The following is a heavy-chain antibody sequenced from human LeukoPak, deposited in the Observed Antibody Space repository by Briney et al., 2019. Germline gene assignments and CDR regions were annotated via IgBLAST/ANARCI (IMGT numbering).Heavy chain of an antibody. D-gene: IGHD1-26*01. Sequence: ASVKVSCKAYGYTFTSYYMHWVRQAPGQGLEWMGIINPSGGSTSYAQKFQGRVTMTRDMSTSTVYMELSSLRSEDTAVYYCARDHKLTLGSFDSADAFDIWGQGTMVIVSS. CDR1: GYTFTSYY. V-gene: IGHV1-46*01. CDR2: INPSGGST. CDR3: ARDHKLTLGSFDSADAFDI. J-gene: IGHJ3*02.